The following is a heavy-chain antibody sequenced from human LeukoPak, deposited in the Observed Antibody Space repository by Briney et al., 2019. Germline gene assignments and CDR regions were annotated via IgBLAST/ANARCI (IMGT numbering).Heavy chain of an antibody. D-gene: IGHD5-12*01. V-gene: IGHV4-34*01. CDR3: ARDGSGYDFEDVGLNWFDP. CDR2: INHSGST. CDR1: GGSISTYY. J-gene: IGHJ5*02. Sequence: SETLSLICAVSGGSISTYYWSWIRQPPGKGLEWIGEINHSGSTNYNPSLKSRVTISVDTSKNQFSLKLSSVTAADTAVYYCARDGSGYDFEDVGLNWFDPWGQGTLVTVSS.